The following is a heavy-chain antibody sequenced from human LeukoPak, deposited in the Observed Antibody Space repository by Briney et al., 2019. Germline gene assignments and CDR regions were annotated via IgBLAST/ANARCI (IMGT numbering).Heavy chain of an antibody. D-gene: IGHD3-22*01. V-gene: IGHV3-7*01. Sequence: EGSLRLSCAVSGFTFSSYWMSWVRQAPGKGLEWVANIKQDGSEKYYVDSVKGRFTISRDNAKNSLYLQMNSLRAEDTAVYYCARTQNYYDSSGYCPWDYWGQGTLVTVSS. J-gene: IGHJ4*02. CDR3: ARTQNYYDSSGYCPWDY. CDR2: IKQDGSEK. CDR1: GFTFSSYW.